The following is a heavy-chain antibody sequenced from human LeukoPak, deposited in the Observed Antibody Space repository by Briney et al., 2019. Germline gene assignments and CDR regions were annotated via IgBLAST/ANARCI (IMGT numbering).Heavy chain of an antibody. J-gene: IGHJ4*02. Sequence: WIALINPNSGYTTYAQKFQDRVTINRDTSISTAYMELTRVTSDGTAVYFCARGYSYSWNDYWGQGTLVTVSS. D-gene: IGHD1-1*01. CDR2: INPNSGYT. CDR3: ARGYSYSWNDY. V-gene: IGHV1-2*02.